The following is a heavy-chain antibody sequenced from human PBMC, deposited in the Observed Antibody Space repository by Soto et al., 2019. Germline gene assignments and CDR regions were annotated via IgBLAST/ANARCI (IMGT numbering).Heavy chain of an antibody. CDR2: IKEDGSQK. CDR3: ARADY. J-gene: IGHJ4*02. V-gene: IGHV3-7*01. CDR1: GFTFSWYW. Sequence: EVQLVESRGGLVQPGGSLRLSCAASGFTFSWYWMSWVRQAPGKGLEFVANIKEDGSQKYYVDSVKGRFTISRDNAESLVYLQMNSLRAEDTAVYYCARADYWGQGILVTVSS.